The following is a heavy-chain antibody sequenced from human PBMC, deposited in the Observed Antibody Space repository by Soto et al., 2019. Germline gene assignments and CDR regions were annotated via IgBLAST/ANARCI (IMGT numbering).Heavy chain of an antibody. D-gene: IGHD3-10*01. CDR3: ARGRYGSGSYNFDY. J-gene: IGHJ4*02. Sequence: QVQLVQSGAEVKKPGSSVKVSCKASGGTFSSYAISWVRQAPGQGLEWMGGIIPIFGTANYAQKFQGRVTITADKSTSTAYMALSSLGSEDTAVYYCARGRYGSGSYNFDYWGQGTLVTVSS. CDR2: IIPIFGTA. CDR1: GGTFSSYA. V-gene: IGHV1-69*06.